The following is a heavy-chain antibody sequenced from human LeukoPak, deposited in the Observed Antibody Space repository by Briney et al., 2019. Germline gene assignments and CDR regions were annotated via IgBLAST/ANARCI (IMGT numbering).Heavy chain of an antibody. CDR1: GGSISSYY. J-gene: IGHJ4*02. V-gene: IGHV4-59*08. CDR2: IYYSGST. Sequence: SETLSLTCTVSGGSISSYYWSWIRQPPGKGLEWIGYIYYSGSTNYNPSLKSRVTISVDTSKNQFSLKLSSVTAADTAVYYCARSGATGYSGYDRSQNFDYWGQGTLVTVSS. D-gene: IGHD5-12*01. CDR3: ARSGATGYSGYDRSQNFDY.